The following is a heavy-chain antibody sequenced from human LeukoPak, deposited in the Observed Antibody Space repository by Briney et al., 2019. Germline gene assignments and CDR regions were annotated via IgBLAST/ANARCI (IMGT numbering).Heavy chain of an antibody. J-gene: IGHJ4*02. V-gene: IGHV4-59*08. CDR2: VYDTGST. CDR1: GASISNYY. Sequence: SETLSLTCTVSGASISNYYWSWIRQPPGKGLEWIGYVYDTGSTNYNASLKSRVTISVDTSKNQFSLKLSSVTAADTAVYYCARVPARQDSYGPYFDYWGQGTLVTVSS. CDR3: ARVPARQDSYGPYFDY. D-gene: IGHD5-18*01.